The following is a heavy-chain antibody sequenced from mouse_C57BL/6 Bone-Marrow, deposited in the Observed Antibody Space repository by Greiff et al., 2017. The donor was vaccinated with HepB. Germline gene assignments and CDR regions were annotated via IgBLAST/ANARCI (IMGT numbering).Heavy chain of an antibody. CDR1: GFTFSSYA. V-gene: IGHV5-4*01. D-gene: IGHD5-2*01. J-gene: IGHJ3*01. CDR3: AREGIRGAY. Sequence: EVQVVESGGGSVKPGGSLKLSCAASGFTFSSYAMSWVRQTPEKRLEWVATISDGGSYTYYPDNVKGRFTISRDNAKNNLYLQMSHLKSEDTAMYYCAREGIRGAYWGQGTLVTVSA. CDR2: ISDGGSYT.